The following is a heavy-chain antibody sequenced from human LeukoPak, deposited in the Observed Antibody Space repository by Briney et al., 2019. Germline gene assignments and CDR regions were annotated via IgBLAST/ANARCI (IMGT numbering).Heavy chain of an antibody. CDR1: GFTFSSYT. D-gene: IGHD2-15*01. CDR2: ISGSGGGT. J-gene: IGHJ4*02. V-gene: IGHV3-23*01. Sequence: GGSLRLSCAASGFTFSSYTMSWVRQAPGKGLEWVSTISGSGGGTHYADSVKGRFTISRDNSENTLYLQVNSLRAEDTAVYYCATEMSRWDYWGQGTLVTVSS. CDR3: ATEMSRWDY.